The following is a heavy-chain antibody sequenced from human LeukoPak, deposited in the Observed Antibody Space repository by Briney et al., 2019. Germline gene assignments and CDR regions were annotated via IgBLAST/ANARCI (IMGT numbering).Heavy chain of an antibody. CDR1: GFTFSTYW. Sequence: GWSLRLSCAAAGFTFSTYWMHWVRQAPGKGLVWVSRINSDGSRTSYAASVKGRFTISRDNAKNTLYLQMNSLRAEDTAVYYCAGGYRYFDYWGQGTLVTVSS. V-gene: IGHV3-74*01. CDR3: AGGYRYFDY. D-gene: IGHD3-22*01. J-gene: IGHJ4*02. CDR2: INSDGSRT.